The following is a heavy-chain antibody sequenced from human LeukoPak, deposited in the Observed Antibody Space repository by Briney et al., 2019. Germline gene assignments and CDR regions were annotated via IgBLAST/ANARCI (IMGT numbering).Heavy chain of an antibody. V-gene: IGHV3-23*01. CDR3: AKPGPFAWWLATRGYYFDY. J-gene: IGHJ4*02. CDR2: ISGSGGST. D-gene: IGHD2-15*01. CDR1: GFTFSSYA. Sequence: LSGGSLRLSCAASGFTFSSYAMSWVRQAPGKGLEWVSAISGSGGSTYYADSVKGRFTISRDNSKNTLYLQMNSLRAEDTAVYYCAKPGPFAWWLATRGYYFDYWGQGTLVTVSS.